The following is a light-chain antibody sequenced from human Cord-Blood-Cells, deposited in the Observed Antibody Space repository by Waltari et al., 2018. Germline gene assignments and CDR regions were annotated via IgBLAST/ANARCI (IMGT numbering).Light chain of an antibody. CDR3: QRYNSYSLT. CDR1: RSISSW. J-gene: IGKJ1*01. V-gene: IGKV1-5*03. CDR2: KAS. Sequence: DIQMTQSPSTLSASVGDRVTITCRASRSISSWLAWYQQKPVKAPKLLIYKASSIESGVPSRFSGVGSVTEFTLSISGLQPDDFATYYCQRYNSYSLTFGQGTKVEIK.